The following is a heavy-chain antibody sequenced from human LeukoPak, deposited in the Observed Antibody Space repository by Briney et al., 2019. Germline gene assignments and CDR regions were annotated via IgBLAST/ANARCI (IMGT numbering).Heavy chain of an antibody. V-gene: IGHV1-2*02. CDR1: GYTFTGYY. CDR3: AGDGYNSRRFFDY. Sequence: ASVKVSCKASGYTFTGYYMHWVRQAPGQGLEWMGWINPNSGGTNYAQKFQGRVTMTRDTSISTAYMELSRLISDDTAVYYCAGDGYNSRRFFDYWGQGTLVTVSS. D-gene: IGHD5-24*01. CDR2: INPNSGGT. J-gene: IGHJ4*02.